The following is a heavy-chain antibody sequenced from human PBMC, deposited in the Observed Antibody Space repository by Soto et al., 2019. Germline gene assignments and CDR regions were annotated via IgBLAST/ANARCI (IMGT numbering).Heavy chain of an antibody. D-gene: IGHD1-1*01. CDR1: GGSISSSSYY. V-gene: IGHV4-39*07. Sequence: SETXSLTCTVSGGSISSSSYYWGWIRQPPGKGLEWIGSIYYSGSTYYNPSLKSRVTISVDTSKNQFSLKLSSVTAADTAVYFCAGEVERSHRFDYWGQGTRVTVPQ. CDR2: IYYSGST. CDR3: AGEVERSHRFDY. J-gene: IGHJ4*02.